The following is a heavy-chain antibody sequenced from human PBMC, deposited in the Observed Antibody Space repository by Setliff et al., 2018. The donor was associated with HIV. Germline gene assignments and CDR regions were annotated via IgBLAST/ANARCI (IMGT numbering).Heavy chain of an antibody. V-gene: IGHV4-34*01. Sequence: SETLSLTCAVYGGSFSGYYWSWIRQPPGKGLEWIGEITHRGSTNYNPSLKSRVTMSVDTSKNQFSLKLSSVTAADTAVYYCARGHDNKYYYFYYMDVWGKGTTVTVSS. CDR2: ITHRGST. CDR3: ARGHDNKYYYFYYMDV. CDR1: GGSFSGYY. D-gene: IGHD3-9*01. J-gene: IGHJ6*03.